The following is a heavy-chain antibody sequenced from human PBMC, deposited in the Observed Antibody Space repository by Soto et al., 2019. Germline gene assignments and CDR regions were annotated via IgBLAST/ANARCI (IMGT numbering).Heavy chain of an antibody. CDR1: GVTFSNYA. D-gene: IGHD3-10*01. J-gene: IGHJ4*02. Sequence: LRLSCTVSGVTFSNYAMNWVRQAPGKGLEWVSSLSGSGGTTYYADSVKGRFIISRDNSKNTLYLLMNSLRAEDTALYYCAKQRADYGSGADTFYFDSWGQGALVTGS. V-gene: IGHV3-23*01. CDR2: LSGSGGTT. CDR3: AKQRADYGSGADTFYFDS.